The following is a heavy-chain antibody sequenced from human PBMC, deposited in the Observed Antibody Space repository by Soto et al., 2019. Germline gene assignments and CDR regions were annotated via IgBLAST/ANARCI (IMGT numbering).Heavy chain of an antibody. CDR2: INAENGNT. CDR1: GYTFFTYT. J-gene: IGHJ4*02. Sequence: ASVKVSCKASGYTFFTYTMHWVRQAPGQRLEWMGWINAENGNTKYSEKFQGRVTITRDTSASTAYMELSSLQSEDTAVYYCARDICGLLTIGVSDFWGQGTLVTVSS. V-gene: IGHV1-3*01. D-gene: IGHD3-9*01. CDR3: ARDICGLLTIGVSDF.